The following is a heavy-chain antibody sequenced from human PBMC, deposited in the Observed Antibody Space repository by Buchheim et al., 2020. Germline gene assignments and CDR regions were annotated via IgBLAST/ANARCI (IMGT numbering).Heavy chain of an antibody. CDR1: GFTFTNSW. CDR2: INSEGSST. J-gene: IGHJ4*02. V-gene: IGHV3-74*03. D-gene: IGHD3-3*01. CDR3: ARSGYDFWSGYHFDY. Sequence: EVQLVESGGGLVQPGGSLTLSCAASGFTFTNSWMHWVRRAPGNGLVWISHINSEGSSTTYADSVKGRFTISRANAKNPVYLQMHSLRAEDTAVYYCARSGYDFWSGYHFDYWGQGTL.